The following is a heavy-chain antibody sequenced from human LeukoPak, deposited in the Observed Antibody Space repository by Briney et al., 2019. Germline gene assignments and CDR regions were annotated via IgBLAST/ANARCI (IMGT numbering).Heavy chain of an antibody. D-gene: IGHD1-26*01. CDR2: IITYSGKT. CDR3: ARDARWELHNFDY. Sequence: ASVKVSCKASGYSFSSYGITWVRQAPGQGLEWLGWIITYSGKTYYAEKVQGRVSMTTDTSTSTAYMELRSLRSDDTAVYYCARDARWELHNFDYWGQGTLVTVSS. CDR1: GYSFSSYG. J-gene: IGHJ4*02. V-gene: IGHV1-18*01.